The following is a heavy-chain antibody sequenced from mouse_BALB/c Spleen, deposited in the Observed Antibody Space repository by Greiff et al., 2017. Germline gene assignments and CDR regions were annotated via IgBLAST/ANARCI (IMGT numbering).Heavy chain of an antibody. J-gene: IGHJ4*01. Sequence: VKLMESGGGLVQPGGSRKLSCAASGFTFSSFGMHWVRQAPEKGLEWVAYISSGSSTIYYADTVKGRFTISRDNPKNTLFLQMTSLRSEDTAMYYCARYYGYDYAMDYWGQGTSVTVSS. CDR1: GFTFSSFG. V-gene: IGHV5-17*02. CDR2: ISSGSSTI. D-gene: IGHD2-2*01. CDR3: ARYYGYDYAMDY.